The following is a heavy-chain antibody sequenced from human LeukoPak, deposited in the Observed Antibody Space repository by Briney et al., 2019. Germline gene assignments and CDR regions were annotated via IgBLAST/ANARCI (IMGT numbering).Heavy chain of an antibody. D-gene: IGHD6-13*01. CDR3: ARGPDTAAAGTYVDV. CDR1: GGTFSSYA. V-gene: IGHV1-69*05. Sequence: SVTVSCKASGGTFSSYAISWVRQAPGQGLEWMGGIIPIFGTANYAQKFQGRVTITTDESTSTAYMELSSLRSEDTAVYYCARGPDTAAAGTYVDVWGKGTTVTVSS. J-gene: IGHJ6*03. CDR2: IIPIFGTA.